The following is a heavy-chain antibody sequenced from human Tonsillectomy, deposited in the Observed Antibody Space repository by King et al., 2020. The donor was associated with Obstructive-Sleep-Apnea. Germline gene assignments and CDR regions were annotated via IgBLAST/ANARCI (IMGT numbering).Heavy chain of an antibody. Sequence: QLQESGPGLMKPSETLSLTCTVSGDSISSSYWSWIRQPPGKGLEWLGYIYFSGATNYNPSLKSRVTISVDTSKNQFSLKLTSVNAADTAVYYCARLPRRNHKADENWLDPWGQGILVTVSS. V-gene: IGHV4-59*08. D-gene: IGHD1-14*01. CDR1: GDSISSSY. CDR2: IYFSGAT. J-gene: IGHJ5*02. CDR3: ARLPRRNHKADENWLDP.